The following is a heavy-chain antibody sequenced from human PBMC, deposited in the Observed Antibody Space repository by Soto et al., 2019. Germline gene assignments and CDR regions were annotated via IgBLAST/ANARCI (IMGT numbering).Heavy chain of an antibody. D-gene: IGHD3-10*01. CDR1: GGSISSGGYY. Sequence: LSLTCTVSGGSISSGGYYWSWIRQHPGKGLEWIGYIYYSGSTYYNPSLKSRVTISVDTSKNQFSLKLSSVTAADTAVYYCARGHDYYGSGSYYNAGYYFGYWGQGTLVTVSS. J-gene: IGHJ4*02. CDR2: IYYSGST. V-gene: IGHV4-31*03. CDR3: ARGHDYYGSGSYYNAGYYFGY.